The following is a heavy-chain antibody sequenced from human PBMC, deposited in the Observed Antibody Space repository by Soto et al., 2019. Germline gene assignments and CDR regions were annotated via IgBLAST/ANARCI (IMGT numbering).Heavy chain of an antibody. CDR2: IYVTGAV. J-gene: IGHJ5*02. CDR1: GAALNSGNYY. CDR3: ARLRIATNTYTWFDP. Sequence: SETLSLTCSVSGAALNSGNYYWSWIRQVPGKGLEWIGHIYVTGAVDYTPSLRDRITISQDTSERQFSLNLRLVTAADTAVYYCARLRIATNTYTWFDPWGLGTLVTVSS. V-gene: IGHV4-31*03. D-gene: IGHD2-21*01.